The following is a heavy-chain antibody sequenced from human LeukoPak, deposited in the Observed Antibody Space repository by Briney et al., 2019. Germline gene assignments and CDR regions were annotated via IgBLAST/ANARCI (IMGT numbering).Heavy chain of an antibody. Sequence: GSLRLSCTASGFTFSNYALHWVRPAPGKGLEYVSAISNNGGSTYYTSSVKGRFTVSRDNSKNTLHLQMGRLRPEDMAVYYCARVSRAQGGMDVWGQGTTVTVSS. CDR2: ISNNGGST. CDR1: GFTFSNYA. CDR3: ARVSRAQGGMDV. V-gene: IGHV3-64*01. J-gene: IGHJ6*02.